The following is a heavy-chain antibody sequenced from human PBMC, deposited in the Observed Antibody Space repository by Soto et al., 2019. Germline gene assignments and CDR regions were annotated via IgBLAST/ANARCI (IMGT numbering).Heavy chain of an antibody. Sequence: EGQLLESGGGLVQPGGSLRLSCAASGFTFTTDAMGWVRQAPGKGLDWVSTITSAHTYYAESVEGRFTISRDNSKNTLYLQKNSLRLEDTAVDYCAKGGGGGTPTILGAFDIWGQGTMVSVS. CDR1: GFTFTTDA. V-gene: IGHV3-23*01. CDR2: ITSAHT. J-gene: IGHJ3*02. CDR3: AKGGGGGTPTILGAFDI. D-gene: IGHD3-16*01.